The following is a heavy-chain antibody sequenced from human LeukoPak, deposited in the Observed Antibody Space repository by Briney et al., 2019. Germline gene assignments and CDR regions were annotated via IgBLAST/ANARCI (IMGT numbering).Heavy chain of an antibody. V-gene: IGHV3-7*01. D-gene: IGHD3-10*01. CDR1: GFTFSSYW. J-gene: IGHJ4*02. Sequence: PGGSLRLSCAASGFTFSSYWMSWVRQAPGKGLEWVANIKQDGSEKYYVDSVKGRFTISRDNAKNSLYLQMNSLRAEDTAVYYCARTNYGSGSYYIDYWGQGTLVTVSS. CDR3: ARTNYGSGSYYIDY. CDR2: IKQDGSEK.